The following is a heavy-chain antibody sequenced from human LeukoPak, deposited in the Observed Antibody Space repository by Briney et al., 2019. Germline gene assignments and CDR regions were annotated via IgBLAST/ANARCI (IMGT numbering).Heavy chain of an antibody. CDR3: ARESLFAFDI. CDR2: INSNSGGT. CDR1: GYTFTSYD. J-gene: IGHJ3*02. Sequence: ASVAVSCKASGYTFTSYDNNWVRQAPGQGLEWVGLINSNSGGTNYAQKFQGRVTMTRDTSISTAYMELSRLRSDDTAVYYCARESLFAFDIWGQGTMVTVSS. V-gene: IGHV1-2*02.